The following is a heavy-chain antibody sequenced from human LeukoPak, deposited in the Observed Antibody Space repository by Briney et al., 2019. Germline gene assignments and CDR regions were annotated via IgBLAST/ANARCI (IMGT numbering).Heavy chain of an antibody. J-gene: IGHJ4*02. Sequence: VSVKVSCKVSGYTFTSYGISWVRQAPGQGLEWMGWISAYNGNTNYAQKLQGRVTMTTDTSTSTAYMELRSLRSDDTAVYYCARARIAVAGTEFDYWGQGTLVTVSS. CDR2: ISAYNGNT. CDR3: ARARIAVAGTEFDY. D-gene: IGHD6-19*01. CDR1: GYTFTSYG. V-gene: IGHV1-18*01.